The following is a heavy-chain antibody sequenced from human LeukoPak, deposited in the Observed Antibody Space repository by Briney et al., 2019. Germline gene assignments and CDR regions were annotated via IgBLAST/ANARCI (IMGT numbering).Heavy chain of an antibody. V-gene: IGHV4-30-2*01. Sequence: SQTLSLTFTVSGGSLSSGGYYWSWLRQPPGKGLEWIGYIYHSGSTYYNPSLKRRVTISVDRSKNQFSLKLSSVTAADTAVYYCARDRGVPIWGQGTMATVSS. CDR2: IYHSGST. J-gene: IGHJ3*02. CDR3: ARDRGVPI. D-gene: IGHD6-25*01. CDR1: GGSLSSGGYY.